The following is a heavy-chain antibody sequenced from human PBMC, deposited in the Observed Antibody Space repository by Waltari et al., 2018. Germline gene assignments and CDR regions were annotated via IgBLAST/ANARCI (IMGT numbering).Heavy chain of an antibody. Sequence: QVQLQESGPGLVKPSETLSLTCAVSGGSISGYYWTWIRQPPGRGLEWIGYVGGGSGSTEYNPSLKSRVTISRDTSKNQFSLKLSSVTAADTAVYSCARVGDTVSDVWGRGVLVTVSS. V-gene: IGHV4-59*12. CDR1: GGSISGYY. CDR3: ARVGDTVSDV. CDR2: VGGGSGST. J-gene: IGHJ4*02. D-gene: IGHD3-16*01.